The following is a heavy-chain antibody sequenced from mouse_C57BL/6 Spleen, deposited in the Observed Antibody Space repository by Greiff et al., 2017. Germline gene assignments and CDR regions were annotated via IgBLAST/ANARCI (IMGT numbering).Heavy chain of an antibody. CDR2: INPNNGGT. J-gene: IGHJ2*01. D-gene: IGHD2-4*01. CDR1: GYTFTDYN. CDR3: ARLNYDYADY. V-gene: IGHV1-22*01. Sequence: EVKLMESGPELVKPGASVKMSCKASGYTFTDYNMHWVKQSHGKSLEWIGYINPNNGGTNYNEKIKSKATLTVDTSSSTAYMQLSSLTSEDSAVYYCARLNYDYADYWGQGTTLTVSS.